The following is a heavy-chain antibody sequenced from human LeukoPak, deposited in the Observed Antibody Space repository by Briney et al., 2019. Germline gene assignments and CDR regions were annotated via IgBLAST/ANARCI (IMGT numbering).Heavy chain of an antibody. CDR3: AREGYYDSSGTIYYYYYMDV. CDR2: FDPEDGET. J-gene: IGHJ6*03. V-gene: IGHV1-24*01. CDR1: GYTLTELS. Sequence: GASGKVSGKVSGYTLTELSMHWVRQAPGKGLEWMGGFDPEDGETIYAQKFQGRVTMTEDTSTDTAYMELSSLRSEDTAVYYCAREGYYDSSGTIYYYYYMDVWGKGTTVTVSS. D-gene: IGHD3-22*01.